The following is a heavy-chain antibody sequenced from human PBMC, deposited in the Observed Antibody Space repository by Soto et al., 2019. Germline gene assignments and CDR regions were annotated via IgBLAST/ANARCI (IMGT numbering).Heavy chain of an antibody. Sequence: QVQLVQSGAEVKKPGSSVKVSCKASGGTFSSYAISWVRQAPGQGLEWMGGIIPIFGTANYAQKFQGRVTITADEATSTAYMELSSLRSEDTAVYYCARLLVSRRDGYRGADYWVQGTLVTVSS. CDR1: GGTFSSYA. CDR2: IIPIFGTA. D-gene: IGHD5-12*01. J-gene: IGHJ4*02. V-gene: IGHV1-69*01. CDR3: ARLLVSRRDGYRGADY.